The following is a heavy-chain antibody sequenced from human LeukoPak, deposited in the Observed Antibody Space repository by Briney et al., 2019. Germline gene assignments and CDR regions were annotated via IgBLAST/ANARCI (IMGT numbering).Heavy chain of an antibody. D-gene: IGHD6-13*01. CDR2: ISGSGGST. J-gene: IGHJ4*02. V-gene: IGHV3-23*01. CDR1: GFTFSSYA. CDR3: AKDWSGIAAAGTHGGDY. Sequence: PGGSLRLSCAASGFTFSSYAMSWVRQAPGKGLEWVSAISGSGGSTYYADSVKGRFTISRDNSKNTLYLQMNSLRAEDTAVYYCAKDWSGIAAAGTHGGDYWGQGTLVTVSS.